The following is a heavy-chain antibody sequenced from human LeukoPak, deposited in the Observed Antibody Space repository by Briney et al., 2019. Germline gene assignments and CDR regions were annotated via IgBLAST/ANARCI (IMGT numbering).Heavy chain of an antibody. CDR1: GFTFSSYW. CDR2: ISSSSVYT. CDR3: AREGGYSYGLIDY. D-gene: IGHD5-18*01. V-gene: IGHV3-21*05. Sequence: GGSLRLSCAASGFTFSSYWMSWVRQAQGKGLEWVSYISSSSVYTDYADSVKGRFTISRDNGKNSLFLQMNSLRAEDTAVYYCAREGGYSYGLIDYWGQGTLVTVSS. J-gene: IGHJ4*02.